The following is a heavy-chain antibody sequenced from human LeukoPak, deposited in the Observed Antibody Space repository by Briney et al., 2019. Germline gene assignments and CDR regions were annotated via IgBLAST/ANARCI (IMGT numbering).Heavy chain of an antibody. CDR1: GFTFSVYA. CDR2: ISGSGDST. J-gene: IGHJ4*02. D-gene: IGHD6-6*01. Sequence: GGSLRLSYAASGFTFSVYALSWVRHAPGKGLEWVSTISGSGDSTYYAYSVKGRFTISRDNSKNTLYLQMNSLRAEDTAVYYCAKANSSSSPHFDYWGQGTLVTVSS. CDR3: AKANSSSSPHFDY. V-gene: IGHV3-23*01.